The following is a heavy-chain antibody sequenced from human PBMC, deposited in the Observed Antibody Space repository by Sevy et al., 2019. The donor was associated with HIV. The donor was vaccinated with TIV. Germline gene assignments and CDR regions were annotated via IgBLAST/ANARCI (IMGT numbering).Heavy chain of an antibody. D-gene: IGHD4-4*01. Sequence: GGSLRLSCAASKFTFSSYAMSWVRQAPGKGLEWVSSISFSGGTSYYADSVNGRFTISRDNSKNTLYLQMNSLRVADTAVYYCAKDQATVNTKSWYFDLWGLGTLVTVSS. J-gene: IGHJ2*01. CDR3: AKDQATVNTKSWYFDL. V-gene: IGHV3-23*01. CDR1: KFTFSSYA. CDR2: ISFSGGTS.